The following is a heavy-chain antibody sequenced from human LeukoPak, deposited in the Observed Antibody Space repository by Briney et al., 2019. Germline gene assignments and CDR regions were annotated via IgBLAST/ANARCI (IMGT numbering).Heavy chain of an antibody. J-gene: IGHJ5*02. D-gene: IGHD3-10*01. CDR1: GFTFSSYA. Sequence: GGSLRLSCAASGFTFSSYAMSWVRQAPGKGLEWVSAISGGSTYYADSVKGRFTISRDNSKNTLYLQMNSLRAEDTAVYYCAKVGSITMVRGVIYWFDPWGQGTLVTVSS. V-gene: IGHV3-23*01. CDR3: AKVGSITMVRGVIYWFDP. CDR2: ISGGST.